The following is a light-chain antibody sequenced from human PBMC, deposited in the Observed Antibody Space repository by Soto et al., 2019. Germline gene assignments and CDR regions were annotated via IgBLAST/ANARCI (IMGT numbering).Light chain of an antibody. CDR3: AAWDDSLKGWV. CDR2: SNN. CDR1: SSNIGSNT. J-gene: IGLJ3*02. V-gene: IGLV1-44*01. Sequence: QAVVAQPPSASGTPGQRVTISCSGSSSNIGSNTVNWYQQLPGTAPKVLIYSNNQRPSGVPDRFSGSKSGTSASLAISGLQSEDEADYYCAAWDDSLKGWVFGGGTKVTVL.